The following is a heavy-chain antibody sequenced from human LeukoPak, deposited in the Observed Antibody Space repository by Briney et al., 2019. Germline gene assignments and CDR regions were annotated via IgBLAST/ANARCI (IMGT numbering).Heavy chain of an antibody. CDR3: ARETSGSYYNWFDP. D-gene: IGHD3-10*01. V-gene: IGHV3-23*01. Sequence: GGSLRLSCAASGFTFSSYAMSWVHQAPGKGLEWVSAISGSGGNTYYADSVKGRFTISRDNSKNTLYLQMNSLRAEDTAVYYCARETSGSYYNWFDPWGQGTLVTVSS. J-gene: IGHJ5*02. CDR2: ISGSGGNT. CDR1: GFTFSSYA.